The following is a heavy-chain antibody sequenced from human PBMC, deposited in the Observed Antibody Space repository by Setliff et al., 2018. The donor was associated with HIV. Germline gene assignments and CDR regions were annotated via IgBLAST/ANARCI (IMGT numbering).Heavy chain of an antibody. CDR1: GDSISSSAYY. J-gene: IGHJ4*02. CDR3: ARTLRAAAMGYFDY. V-gene: IGHV4-38-2*02. CDR2: IYHSGST. D-gene: IGHD5-18*01. Sequence: SETLSLTCTVSGDSISSSAYYWGWIRQPPGKGLEWIGSIYHSGSTYNNPSLKSRVTISVDTSKNQFSLKLTSVTAADTAVYYCARTLRAAAMGYFDYWGQGTLVTVSS.